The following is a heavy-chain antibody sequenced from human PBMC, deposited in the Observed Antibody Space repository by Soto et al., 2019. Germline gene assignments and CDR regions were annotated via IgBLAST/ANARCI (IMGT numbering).Heavy chain of an antibody. V-gene: IGHV1-69*12. CDR2: IIPIFGTA. CDR1: GGTFSSYA. CDR3: ATWSTSQAGYYYYGMDV. Sequence: QVQLVQSGAEVKKPGSSVKVSCKASGGTFSSYAISWVRQAPGQGLEWMGGIIPIFGTANYAQKFQGRVTITADESTSTAYMELSSLRSEDTAVYYCATWSTSQAGYYYYGMDVWGQGTTVTVSS. D-gene: IGHD2-2*01. J-gene: IGHJ6*02.